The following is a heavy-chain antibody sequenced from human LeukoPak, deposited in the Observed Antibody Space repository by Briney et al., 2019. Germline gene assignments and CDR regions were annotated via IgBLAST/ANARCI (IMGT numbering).Heavy chain of an antibody. CDR1: GYFFYGHW. CDR2: IYPDDSNI. V-gene: IGHV5-51*01. Sequence: GASLQISCQGSGYFFYGHWIGWVRPLPGKGLEWMGIIYPDDSNIIYSPSFQGQVTLSADKSINTAYLEWSSLKASDSAMYYCARYNSPSLSGNRFDPWGQGTLVTVSS. CDR3: ARYNSPSLSGNRFDP. J-gene: IGHJ5*02. D-gene: IGHD2/OR15-2a*01.